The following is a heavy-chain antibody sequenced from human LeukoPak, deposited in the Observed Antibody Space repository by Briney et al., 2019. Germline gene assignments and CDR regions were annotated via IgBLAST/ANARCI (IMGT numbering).Heavy chain of an antibody. D-gene: IGHD6-6*01. CDR1: GGSISSYY. CDR2: IYYSGST. Sequence: PSETLSLTCAVSGGSISSYYWSRIRQPPGKGLEWIGYIYYSGSTNYNPSLKSRVTISVDTSKNQFSLKLSSVTAADTAVYYCARGVKIEYSSSSRNWYFDLWGRGTLVTVSS. J-gene: IGHJ2*01. CDR3: ARGVKIEYSSSSRNWYFDL. V-gene: IGHV4-59*08.